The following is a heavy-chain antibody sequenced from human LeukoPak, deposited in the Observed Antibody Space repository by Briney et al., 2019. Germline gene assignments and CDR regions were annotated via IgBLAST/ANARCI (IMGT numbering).Heavy chain of an antibody. CDR1: GGSISSSSYY. J-gene: IGHJ4*02. D-gene: IGHD1-26*01. CDR3: ARDQRSLFDV. CDR2: IYYSVST. Sequence: SETLSLTCTVSGGSISSSSYYWGWIRQPPGKGLEWIGSIYYSVSTYYNPSLMSRVTISIDTSKKQFSLKLTSVTAADTAVYYCARDQRSLFDVWGQGSLVTVSS. V-gene: IGHV4-39*07.